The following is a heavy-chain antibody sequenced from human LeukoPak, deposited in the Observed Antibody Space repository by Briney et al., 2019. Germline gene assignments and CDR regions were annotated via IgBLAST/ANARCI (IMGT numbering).Heavy chain of an antibody. V-gene: IGHV3-53*01. Sequence: GGSLRLSCAASGFTVSSNYMSWVRQAPGKGLEWVSVIYSAGSGGATYYADSVTGRFAISRDSSMSTLYLHMNSLRVEDTAVYYCARGDGYNFWEYWGQGPLVTVSS. J-gene: IGHJ4*02. CDR3: ARGDGYNFWEY. D-gene: IGHD5-24*01. CDR2: IYSAGSGGAT. CDR1: GFTVSSNY.